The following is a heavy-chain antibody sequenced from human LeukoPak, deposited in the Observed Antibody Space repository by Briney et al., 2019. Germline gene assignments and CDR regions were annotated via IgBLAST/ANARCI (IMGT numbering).Heavy chain of an antibody. CDR3: AYTSGYDFSSYYYYYMDV. Sequence: PGGSLRLSCAASGFIFSSYSMNWVRQAPGKGLEWVSSISSGSSYIYYADSVKGRFTISRDNAKNSLYLQMNSLGAEDTAVYYCAYTSGYDFSSYYYYYMDVWGKGTTVTVSS. J-gene: IGHJ6*03. D-gene: IGHD5-12*01. CDR2: ISSGSSYI. CDR1: GFIFSSYS. V-gene: IGHV3-21*01.